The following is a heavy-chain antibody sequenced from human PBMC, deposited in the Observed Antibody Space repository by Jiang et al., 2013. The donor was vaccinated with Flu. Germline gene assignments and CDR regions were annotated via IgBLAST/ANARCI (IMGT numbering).Heavy chain of an antibody. J-gene: IGHJ4*02. CDR1: DFTFSNAW. Sequence: VQLVESGGGLVKPGESLKLSCAASDFTFSNAWMNWVRQAPGKGLEWVGRIKSKTDGGATDYAAPVKGRFTISRDDSKNTLYLQMNSLKTEDTAVYYCTTSEVVGTPYFDYWGQGTLVTVFS. CDR2: IKSKTDGGAT. D-gene: IGHD6-19*01. CDR3: TTSEVVGTPYFDY. V-gene: IGHV3-15*07.